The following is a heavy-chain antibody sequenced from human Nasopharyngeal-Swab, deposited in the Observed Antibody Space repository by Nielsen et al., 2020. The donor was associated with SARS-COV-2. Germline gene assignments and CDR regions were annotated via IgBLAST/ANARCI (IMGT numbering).Heavy chain of an antibody. D-gene: IGHD3-9*01. CDR1: AFTFSHYA. CDR2: ISGSGDNT. CDR3: AKPHLRYYDWLLFDS. Sequence: GGSLRLSCAGSAFTFSHYAMSWVRQAPGKGLEWVSAISGSGDNTYYADSVKGRFTISRDNPKNTLYLQMNSLRAEDTAVYYCAKPHLRYYDWLLFDSWGPGTLVTVSS. V-gene: IGHV3-23*01. J-gene: IGHJ4*02.